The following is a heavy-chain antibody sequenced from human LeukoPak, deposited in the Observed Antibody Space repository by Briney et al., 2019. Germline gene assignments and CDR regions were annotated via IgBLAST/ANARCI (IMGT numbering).Heavy chain of an antibody. Sequence: GGSLRLSCAASGFTFSSYSMNWVRQAPGKGLEWVSYISSSSGTIYNADSVTGRFTISRDNAKNSLYLQMNSLRAEDTALYWSGYYYYYYMDVWGKGTTVTVSS. V-gene: IGHV3-48*04. CDR3: GYYYYYYMDV. J-gene: IGHJ6*03. CDR2: ISSSSGTI. CDR1: GFTFSSYS. D-gene: IGHD3-3*01.